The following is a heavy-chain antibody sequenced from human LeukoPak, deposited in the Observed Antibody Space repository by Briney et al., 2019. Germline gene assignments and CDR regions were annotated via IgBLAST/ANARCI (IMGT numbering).Heavy chain of an antibody. D-gene: IGHD5-18*01. J-gene: IGHJ4*02. V-gene: IGHV4-59*06. CDR3: ARGPGYSYGYVDDY. Sequence: SETLSLTCTVSGGSISSYYWSWIRQHPGKGLEWIGYIYYSGSTYYNPSLKSRVTISVDTSKNQFSLKLSSVTAADTAVYYCARGPGYSYGYVDDYWGPGTLVTVSS. CDR1: GGSISSYY. CDR2: IYYSGST.